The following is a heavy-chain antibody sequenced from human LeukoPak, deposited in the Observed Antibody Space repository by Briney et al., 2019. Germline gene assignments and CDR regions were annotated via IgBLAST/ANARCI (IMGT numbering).Heavy chain of an antibody. D-gene: IGHD5-12*01. Sequence: AGGSLRLSCAASGFTFSTNAMSWVRPAPGKGLEWVSALSRRTSRTFYSDSVKGRSSICRDNSKSTLYLQMDSLRAEDTAVYYCAKCGNSGCHLIDYWGQGTLVTLSS. V-gene: IGHV3-23*01. CDR2: LSRRTSRT. CDR3: AKCGNSGCHLIDY. J-gene: IGHJ4*02. CDR1: GFTFSTNA.